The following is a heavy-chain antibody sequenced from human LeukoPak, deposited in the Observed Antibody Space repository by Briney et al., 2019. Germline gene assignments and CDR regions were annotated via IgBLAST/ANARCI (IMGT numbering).Heavy chain of an antibody. CDR3: ARDRSNYFDY. CDR1: GGSFSGYY. V-gene: IGHV4-34*01. J-gene: IGHJ4*02. D-gene: IGHD4-11*01. CDR2: INHSGST. Sequence: PSETLSLTCAVYGGSFSGYYWSWIRQPPGKGLEWIGEINHSGSTNYNPSLKSRVTISVDTSKNQFSLKLSSVTAADTAVYYCARDRSNYFDYWGQGTLVTVSS.